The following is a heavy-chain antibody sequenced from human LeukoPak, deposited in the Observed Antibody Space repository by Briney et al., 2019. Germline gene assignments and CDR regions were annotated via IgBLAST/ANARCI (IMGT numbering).Heavy chain of an antibody. CDR1: GINFGASG. D-gene: IGHD2-2*01. V-gene: IGHV3-30*02. CDR2: IQTDGSDK. CDR3: AREGGTVVVGRFDY. Sequence: PGGSLRLSCAPSGINFGASGMHWVRQAPRMGLEWVTFIQTDGSDKRYAASVAGRFTISRDDSKNTVYLHMNSLGPDDSALYYCAREGGTVVVGRFDYWGQGTLVTVSS. J-gene: IGHJ4*02.